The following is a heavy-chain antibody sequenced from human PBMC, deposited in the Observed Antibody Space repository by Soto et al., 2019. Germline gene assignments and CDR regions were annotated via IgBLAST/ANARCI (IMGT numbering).Heavy chain of an antibody. D-gene: IGHD5-18*01. CDR2: NYHNGST. V-gene: IGHV4-59*12. CDR3: ARELCGGGCWIKGHPYHGYLPAF. J-gene: IGHJ6*01. CDR1: GGSISSYY. Sequence: SETLSLTCTVSGGSISSYYWSCIRQPPGKGLEGIGQNYHNGSTNYNPSLKRRVTISVDKSKNQFSLKLSSVTAADTAVYYCARELCGGGCWIKGHPYHGYLPAFWAKGTT.